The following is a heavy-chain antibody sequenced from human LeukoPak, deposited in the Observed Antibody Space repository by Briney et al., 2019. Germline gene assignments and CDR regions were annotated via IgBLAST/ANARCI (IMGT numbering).Heavy chain of an antibody. V-gene: IGHV2-5*02. CDR1: GVSLSPSGAG. D-gene: IGHD5-18*01. CDR2: IYWDDDS. J-gene: IGHJ3*02. Sequence: SGPTLVNPTPTLTFTCSLSGVSLSPSGAGVGWIRQPPGKALEWLALIYWDDDSRYSSSVKSSLTIAKDTSKNRVFLTLTNMDSVDTATYYCAHSQSFSYGSFHDSYDIWGLGMLVTVSS. CDR3: AHSQSFSYGSFHDSYDI.